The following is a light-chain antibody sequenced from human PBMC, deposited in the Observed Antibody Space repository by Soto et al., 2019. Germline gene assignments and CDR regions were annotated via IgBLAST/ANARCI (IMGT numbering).Light chain of an antibody. Sequence: QSVLTQPASVSGSPGQSITISCTGTSSDVGGYNYVSWYQQHPGKAPKVLIYEVSNRPSGVSDRFSGSKSGNTASLTISGLQDEDEADYYCSSYTSRARVFGGGTKLTVL. J-gene: IGLJ3*02. CDR2: EVS. V-gene: IGLV2-14*01. CDR3: SSYTSRARV. CDR1: SSDVGGYNY.